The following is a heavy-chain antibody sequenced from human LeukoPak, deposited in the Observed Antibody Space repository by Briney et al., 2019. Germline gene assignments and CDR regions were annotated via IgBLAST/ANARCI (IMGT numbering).Heavy chain of an antibody. V-gene: IGHV1-69*04. CDR1: GGTFSSYA. Sequence: SVKVSCKASGGTFSSYAISWVRQAPGQGLEWMGRIIPILGIANYAQKFQGRVTITADKSTSTAYMELSSLRSEDTAVYYCARDLSDTATVTERFDYWGQGTLVTVSS. CDR3: ARDLSDTATVTERFDY. J-gene: IGHJ4*02. CDR2: IIPILGIA. D-gene: IGHD5-18*01.